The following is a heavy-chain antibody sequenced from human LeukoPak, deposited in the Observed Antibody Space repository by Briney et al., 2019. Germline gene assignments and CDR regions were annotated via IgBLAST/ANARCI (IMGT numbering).Heavy chain of an antibody. CDR3: ASYPRSIPTPPFDY. D-gene: IGHD2-21*01. CDR1: GYTFTAQY. Sequence: ASVKVSCKASGYTFTAQYMHWVRQAPGQGLEWMGWINPNNGDTKYAQSFLGRVTMTRDTSTTTTYMELSSLRSDDTAVYFCASYPRSIPTPPFDYWGQGTLVTVSS. V-gene: IGHV1-2*02. CDR2: INPNNGDT. J-gene: IGHJ4*02.